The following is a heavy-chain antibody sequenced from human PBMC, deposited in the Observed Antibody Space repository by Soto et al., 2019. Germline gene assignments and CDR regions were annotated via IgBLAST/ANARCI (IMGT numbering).Heavy chain of an antibody. CDR3: VTAVRTRLDN. V-gene: IGHV3-23*01. CDR1: GFTFSSYA. CDR2: ISGSGATT. D-gene: IGHD3-10*01. J-gene: IGHJ4*02. Sequence: PGGSLRLSCAASGFTFSSYAMTWVRQAPGKGLEWVSGISGSGATTSYADSVKGRFTVSRDNSKNTLYLQMNGLRLDDTAVYYCVTAVRTRLDNWGPGTLVTVSS.